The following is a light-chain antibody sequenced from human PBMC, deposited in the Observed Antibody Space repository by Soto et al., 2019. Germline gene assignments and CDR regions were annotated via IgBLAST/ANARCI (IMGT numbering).Light chain of an antibody. CDR2: WAS. CDR3: QQYYNPSRYT. V-gene: IGKV4-1*01. Sequence: DIVRTQSPEYLAASLGERATINCKSSQNVLYSSNNKNLIAWYQQKPGQPPKLLIYWASTRESGVPDRFSGSVSGRDFTLTISSLQAEDVAVYYCQQYYNPSRYTFGQGTRLEIK. CDR1: QNVLYSSNNKNL. J-gene: IGKJ2*01.